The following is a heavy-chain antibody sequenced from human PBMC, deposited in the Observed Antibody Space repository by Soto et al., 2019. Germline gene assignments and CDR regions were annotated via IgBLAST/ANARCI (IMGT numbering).Heavy chain of an antibody. V-gene: IGHV4-34*01. CDR1: GGSISSGGYS. D-gene: IGHD2-8*02. J-gene: IGHJ4*02. CDR3: ARDKITGLFDY. CDR2: INHSGST. Sequence: SETLSLTCAVSGGSISSGGYSWSWIRQPPGTGLEWIGEINHSGSTNYNPSLKSRVTISVDTSKNQFSLKLTSVTAADTAVYYCARDKITGLFDYWGQGTLVTVSS.